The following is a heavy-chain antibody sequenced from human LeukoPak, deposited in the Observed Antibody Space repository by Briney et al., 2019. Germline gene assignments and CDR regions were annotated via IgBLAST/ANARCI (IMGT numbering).Heavy chain of an antibody. V-gene: IGHV3-66*01. CDR3: ARDERGGSYGDY. D-gene: IGHD1-26*01. J-gene: IGHJ4*02. Sequence: PGGSLRLSCAASGFTVSSSYMGWVRQAPGKGLEWVSVIYGGGSAYYADSVKDRFTISRDSSQNTLYLQMNNLRAEDTAVYYCARDERGGSYGDYWGQGTLVTVSS. CDR2: IYGGGSA. CDR1: GFTVSSSY.